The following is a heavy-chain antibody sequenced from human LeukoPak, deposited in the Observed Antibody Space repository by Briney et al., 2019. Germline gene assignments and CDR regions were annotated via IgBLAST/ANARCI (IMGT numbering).Heavy chain of an antibody. J-gene: IGHJ4*02. Sequence: GRSLRLSCAASGFTFSSYGMHWVRQAPGKGLEWVAFIRYDGSNKYYADSVKGRFTISRDNSKNTLYLQMNSLRAEDTAVYYCAALGGASIAARPFDYWGQGTLVTVSS. CDR1: GFTFSSYG. D-gene: IGHD6-6*01. V-gene: IGHV3-30*02. CDR2: IRYDGSNK. CDR3: AALGGASIAARPFDY.